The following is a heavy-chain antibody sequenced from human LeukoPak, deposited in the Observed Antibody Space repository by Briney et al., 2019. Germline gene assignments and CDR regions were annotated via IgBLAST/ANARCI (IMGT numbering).Heavy chain of an antibody. CDR3: ARERDYYGSGSYYNPRWFDY. D-gene: IGHD3-10*01. V-gene: IGHV1-69*05. CDR2: IIPIFGTA. J-gene: IGHJ4*02. Sequence: SVKVSCKASGGTFSSYAISWVRQAPGQGLEWMGGIIPIFGTANYAQKFQGRVTITTDESTSTAYMELSSPRSEDTAVYYCARERDYYGSGSYYNPRWFDYWGQGTLVTVSS. CDR1: GGTFSSYA.